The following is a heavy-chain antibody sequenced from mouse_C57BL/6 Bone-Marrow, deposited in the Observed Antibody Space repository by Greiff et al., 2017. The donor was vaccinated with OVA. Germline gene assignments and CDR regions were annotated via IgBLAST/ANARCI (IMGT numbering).Heavy chain of an antibody. V-gene: IGHV5-6*01. CDR2: ISSGGSYT. D-gene: IGHD1-1*01. CDR1: GFTFSSYG. J-gene: IGHJ2*01. Sequence: EVKVVESGGDLVKPGGSLKLSCAASGFTFSSYGMSWVRQTPDKRLEWVATISSGGSYTYYPDSVKGRFTISRDNAKNTLYLQMSSLKSEDTAMYYCARDYYGSCLFDYWGQGTTLTVSS. CDR3: ARDYYGSCLFDY.